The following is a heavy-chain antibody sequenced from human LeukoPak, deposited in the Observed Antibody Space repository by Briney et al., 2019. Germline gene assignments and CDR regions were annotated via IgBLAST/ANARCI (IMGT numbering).Heavy chain of an antibody. V-gene: IGHV4-59*01. CDR1: GGSISSYY. Sequence: PSETLSLTCTVSGGSISSYYWSWIRQPPGKGLEWIGYIYYSGSTNYNPSLKSRVTISVDTSKNQFSLRLSSVTAADTAVYYCAREGTDRSRVGLGYWGQGTLVTVSS. J-gene: IGHJ4*02. CDR3: AREGTDRSRVGLGY. D-gene: IGHD6-13*01. CDR2: IYYSGST.